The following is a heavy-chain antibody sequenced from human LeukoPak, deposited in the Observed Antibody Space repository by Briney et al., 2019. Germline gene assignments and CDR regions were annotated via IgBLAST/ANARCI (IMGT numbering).Heavy chain of an antibody. V-gene: IGHV1-2*02. J-gene: IGHJ6*03. CDR1: GYTFTSYD. D-gene: IGHD1-14*01. CDR2: INPNSGGT. CDR3: ARDGAQNRYYMAV. Sequence: GASVKVSCKASGYTFTSYDINWVRQATGQGLEWMGWINPNSGGTNYAQKFQGRVTMTRDTSISTAYMELSRLRSDDTAVYYCARDGAQNRYYMAVRGKGTTVTVSS.